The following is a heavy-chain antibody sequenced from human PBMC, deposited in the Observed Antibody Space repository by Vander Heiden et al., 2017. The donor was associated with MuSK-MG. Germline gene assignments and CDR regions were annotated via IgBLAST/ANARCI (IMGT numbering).Heavy chain of an antibody. Sequence: QLQLQESGPGLVSPSETLSLTCTASGGSISSSSYYWGWIRQPPGKGLEWIGSIYDSGSTYYNPSLKSRVTISVDTSKNQFSLKLSSVTAAEAAGYYCARSARFGELFGHWCQGTRVTVSA. D-gene: IGHD3-10*01. CDR2: IYDSGST. V-gene: IGHV4-39*01. CDR1: GGSISSSSYY. J-gene: IGHJ4*02. CDR3: ARSARFGELFGH.